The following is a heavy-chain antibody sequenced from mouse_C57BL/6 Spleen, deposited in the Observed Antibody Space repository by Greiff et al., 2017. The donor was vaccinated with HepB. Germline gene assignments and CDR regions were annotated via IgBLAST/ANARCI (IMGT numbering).Heavy chain of an antibody. V-gene: IGHV1-64*01. CDR1: GYTFPSYW. CDR2: IHPNSGST. CDR3: ARDTTVRDYYAMDY. J-gene: IGHJ4*01. D-gene: IGHD1-1*01. Sequence: QVQLQQSGAELLKPGASVKLSCKASGYTFPSYWMHWVKQKHGQGLEWIGIIHPNSGSTNYNEKFKSKATLTVDKSSSTAYMQLSSLTSEDSAVYYCARDTTVRDYYAMDYWGQGASVTDSS.